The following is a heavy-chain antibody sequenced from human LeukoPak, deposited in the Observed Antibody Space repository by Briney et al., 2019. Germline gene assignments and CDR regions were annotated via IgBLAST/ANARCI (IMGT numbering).Heavy chain of an antibody. CDR3: ARDSGSYPYGMDV. D-gene: IGHD3-10*01. V-gene: IGHV4-31*03. CDR2: IHYSGST. Sequence: SQTLSLTCTVSGGSISSGDYFWSWLRQHPGKGLEWIGYIHYSGSTYYNPSLKSRVIISVDTSKNQLSLKLSSVTAADTAMYYCARDSGSYPYGMDVWGQGTTVTVPS. J-gene: IGHJ6*02. CDR1: GGSISSGDYF.